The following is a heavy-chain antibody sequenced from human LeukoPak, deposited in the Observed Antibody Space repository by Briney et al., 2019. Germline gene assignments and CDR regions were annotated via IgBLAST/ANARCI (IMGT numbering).Heavy chain of an antibody. CDR3: ARPSDMSGTTLHWYFDL. J-gene: IGHJ2*01. V-gene: IGHV5-51*01. D-gene: IGHD1-7*01. Sequence: GESLKISCKGSGYSFTSYWIGWVRQMPGKGLEWMGTIYPGDSDTRYSPSFQGQVTISADKSISTAYLQWSSLKASDTAMYYCARPSDMSGTTLHWYFDLWGRGTLVTVSS. CDR1: GYSFTSYW. CDR2: IYPGDSDT.